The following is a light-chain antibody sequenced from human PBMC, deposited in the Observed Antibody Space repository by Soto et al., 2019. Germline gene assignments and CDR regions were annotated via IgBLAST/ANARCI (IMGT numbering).Light chain of an antibody. J-gene: IGKJ3*01. V-gene: IGKV3-20*01. CDR1: QSVSSKY. CDR3: QQYGSPLFT. CDR2: GTS. Sequence: EIGLTQSACTLSLSPGDRATLSWRASQSVSSKYLAWYQQKNGQAPRALIYGTSIRASGVPERFSGGGSGTDFNLTITRLEPEDFAVYYCQQYGSPLFTFGPGTKVDIK.